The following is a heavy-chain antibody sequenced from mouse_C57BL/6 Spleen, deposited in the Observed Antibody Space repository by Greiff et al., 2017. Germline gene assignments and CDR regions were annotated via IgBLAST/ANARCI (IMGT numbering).Heavy chain of an antibody. CDR2: IDPSDSYT. CDR3: ARGDLFDY. J-gene: IGHJ2*01. CDR1: GYTFTSYW. V-gene: IGHV1-59*01. Sequence: VQLQQSGAELVRPGTSVKLSCKASGYTFTSYWMHWVKQRPGQGLEWIGVIDPSDSYTNYNQKFKGKATLTVDTSSSTAYMQLSSLTSEDSAVYYCARGDLFDYWGQGTTLTVSS. D-gene: IGHD3-3*01.